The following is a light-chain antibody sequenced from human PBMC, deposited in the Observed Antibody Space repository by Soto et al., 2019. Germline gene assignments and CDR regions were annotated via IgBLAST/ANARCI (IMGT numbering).Light chain of an antibody. CDR3: AAWDDTVRSYV. CDR2: RDN. Sequence: QSVLTQPPSVSGTPGQRVTISCSGGISNIGTNYVHWFQQLPGTAPKVLRNRDNQPPSGVPDRFSGSKSGTSAPLAISWLRSEDEAEYYCAAWDDTVRSYVFGTGTKVTVL. CDR1: ISNIGTNY. V-gene: IGLV1-47*01. J-gene: IGLJ1*01.